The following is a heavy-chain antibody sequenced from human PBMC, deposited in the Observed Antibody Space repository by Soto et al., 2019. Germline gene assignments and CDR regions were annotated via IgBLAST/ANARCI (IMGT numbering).Heavy chain of an antibody. J-gene: IGHJ5*02. CDR1: GGSFRNYY. CDR3: ATLAPWGDYVFGLA. V-gene: IGHV4-34*01. CDR2: INQSGST. Sequence: SETLSLTCAVYGGSFRNYYWSWIRQPPGKGLEWIAEINQSGSTNYNPSLKSRVTMSQDTSKDQFSLRLSSVTAADTAVYYCATLAPWGDYVFGLAWGPGTLVTVSS. D-gene: IGHD4-17*01.